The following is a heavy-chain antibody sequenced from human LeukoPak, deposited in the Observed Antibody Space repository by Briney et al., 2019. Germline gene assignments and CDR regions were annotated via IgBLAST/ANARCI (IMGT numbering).Heavy chain of an antibody. CDR3: ARDGGRGYSSGLVV. J-gene: IGHJ4*02. CDR1: GGSISSYY. V-gene: IGHV4-59*01. D-gene: IGHD5-18*01. CDR2: IYYSGST. Sequence: PSETLSLTCTVSGGSISSYYWSWIRQPPGKGLEWIGYIYYSGSTNYNPSLKSRVTISVDTSKNQFSLKLSSVTAADTAVYYGARDGGRGYSSGLVVWGQGTLVTVSS.